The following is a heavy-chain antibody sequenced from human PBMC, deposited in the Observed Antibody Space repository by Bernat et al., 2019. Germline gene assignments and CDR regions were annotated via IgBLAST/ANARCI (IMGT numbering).Heavy chain of an antibody. J-gene: IGHJ4*02. V-gene: IGHV4-59*08. CDR1: GGSISSYY. Sequence: QLQLQESGPGLVKPSETLSLTCTVSGGSISSYYWSWIRQPPGKGLEWIGYIYYSGSTNYNPSLKSRVTISVDTSKNQFSLKLSSVTAADTAVYYCARLPWGYKPSDYWGQGTLVTVSS. CDR3: ARLPWGYKPSDY. CDR2: IYYSGST. D-gene: IGHD5-24*01.